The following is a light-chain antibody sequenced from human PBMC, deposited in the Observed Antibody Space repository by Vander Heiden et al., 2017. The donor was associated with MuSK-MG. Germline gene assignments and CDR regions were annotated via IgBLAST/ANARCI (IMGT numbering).Light chain of an antibody. J-gene: IGKJ1*01. CDR3: QQSCCTPWT. CDR1: QSTDNY. V-gene: IGKV1-39*01. CDR2: AAS. Sequence: DIQMTQSPSSLSASIGDRVTVTCRASQSTDNYLNWFQQKPGRAPNLLIYAASILQSGVPSRFNGSGSGTDFTLTISSLQPEDSATYYCQQSCCTPWTFGQGTKVEIK.